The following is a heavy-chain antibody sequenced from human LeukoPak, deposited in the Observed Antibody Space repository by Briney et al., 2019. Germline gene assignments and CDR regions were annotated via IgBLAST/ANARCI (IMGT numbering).Heavy chain of an antibody. CDR1: GFTFSSYS. D-gene: IGHD3-22*01. CDR3: ARSIEGEYYYDSLDY. Sequence: GGSLRLSCAASGFTFSSYSMNWVRQAPGKGLGWVSYISSSSSTIYYADSVKGRFTISRDNAKNSLYLQMNSLRAEDTAVYYCARSIEGEYYYDSLDYWGQGTLVTVSS. J-gene: IGHJ4*02. V-gene: IGHV3-48*01. CDR2: ISSSSSTI.